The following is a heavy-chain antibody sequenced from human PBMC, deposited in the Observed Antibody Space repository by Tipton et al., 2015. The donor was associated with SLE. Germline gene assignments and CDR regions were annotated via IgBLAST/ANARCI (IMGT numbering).Heavy chain of an antibody. J-gene: IGHJ4*02. D-gene: IGHD3-10*01. V-gene: IGHV4-61*10. CDR1: GVSISSGSYY. Sequence: LRLSCTVSGVSISSGSYYWSWIRQPAGKGLEWIGLIYYSGSTNYNPSLKSRVTISVDTSKNQFSLKLSSVTAADTAVYYCARGEPYGVRGATPDYWGQGTLVTVSS. CDR2: IYYSGST. CDR3: ARGEPYGVRGATPDY.